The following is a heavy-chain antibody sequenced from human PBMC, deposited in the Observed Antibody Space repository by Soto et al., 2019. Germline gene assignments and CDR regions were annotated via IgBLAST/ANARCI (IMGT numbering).Heavy chain of an antibody. J-gene: IGHJ4*02. CDR3: AIDRGPRRQWHIDPFAY. Sequence: QVQLVESGGGVVQPGRSLRVSCAASGFTFSIYAMHWVRQAPGTGLEWVAVISYDGTKTYYADSVKGRFTISRDNSKNTVYLQMNSLGDEDTAVYYCAIDRGPRRQWHIDPFAYWGQGSVVTGSP. V-gene: IGHV3-30*03. CDR2: ISYDGTKT. D-gene: IGHD6-19*01. CDR1: GFTFSIYA.